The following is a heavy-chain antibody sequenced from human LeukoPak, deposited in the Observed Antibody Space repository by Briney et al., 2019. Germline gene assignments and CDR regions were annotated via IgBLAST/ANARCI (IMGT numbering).Heavy chain of an antibody. V-gene: IGHV3-23*01. CDR1: GFTFSSYA. D-gene: IGHD5-18*01. Sequence: GGSLRLSCAASGFTFSSYAMSWVRQAPGKGLEWVSAISGSGGSTYYADSVKGRFTISRDNSKNTLYLQMNCLRAEDTAVYYCAKDRKGYSYGYKYYFDYWGQGTLVTVSS. CDR2: ISGSGGST. J-gene: IGHJ4*02. CDR3: AKDRKGYSYGYKYYFDY.